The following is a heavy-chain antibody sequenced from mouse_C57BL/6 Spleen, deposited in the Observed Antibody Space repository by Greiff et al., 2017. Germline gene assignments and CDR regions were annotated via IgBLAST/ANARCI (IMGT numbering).Heavy chain of an antibody. CDR1: GFTFTDYY. Sequence: DVQLVESGGGLVQPGGSLSLSCAASGFTFTDYYMSWVRQPPGKALEWLGFIRNKANGYTTEYSASVKGRFTISRDNSQSILYLQMNALRAEDSATYYCARDSNYYAMDYWGQGTSVTVSS. CDR3: ARDSNYYAMDY. J-gene: IGHJ4*01. CDR2: IRNKANGYTT. V-gene: IGHV7-3*01.